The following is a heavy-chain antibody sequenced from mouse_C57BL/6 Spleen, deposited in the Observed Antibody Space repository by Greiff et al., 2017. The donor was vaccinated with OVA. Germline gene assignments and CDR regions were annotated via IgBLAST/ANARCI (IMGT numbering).Heavy chain of an antibody. CDR1: GYTFTDYY. V-gene: IGHV1-26*01. CDR2: INPNNGGT. D-gene: IGHD2-3*01. Sequence: VQLQQSGPELVKPGASVKISCKASGYTFTDYYMNWVKQSHGKSLEWIGDINPNNGGTSYNQKFKGKATLTVDKSSSTAYMELRSLTSEDSAVYYCARWGLLLAYWGQGTLVTVSA. J-gene: IGHJ3*01. CDR3: ARWGLLLAY.